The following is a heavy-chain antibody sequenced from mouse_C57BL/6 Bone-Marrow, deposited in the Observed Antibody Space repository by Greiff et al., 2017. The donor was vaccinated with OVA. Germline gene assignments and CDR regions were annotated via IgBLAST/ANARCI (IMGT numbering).Heavy chain of an antibody. Sequence: VKVVEPGPGLVAPSQSLSITCTVSGFSLTSYAISWVRQPPGKGLEWLGVIWTGGGTNYNSALKSRLSISKDNSKSQVFLKMNSLQTDDTARYYCASPYYGSRGYAMDYWGQGTSVTVSS. CDR3: ASPYYGSRGYAMDY. J-gene: IGHJ4*01. CDR1: GFSLTSYA. CDR2: IWTGGGT. V-gene: IGHV2-9-1*01. D-gene: IGHD1-1*01.